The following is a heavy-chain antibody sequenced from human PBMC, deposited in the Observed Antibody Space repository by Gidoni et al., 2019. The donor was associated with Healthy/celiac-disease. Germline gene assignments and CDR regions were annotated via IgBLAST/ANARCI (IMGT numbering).Heavy chain of an antibody. Sequence: QLQLQESGPGLVKPSETLSLPCTVSGGSISSSSYYWGWIRQPPGKGLEWIGSIYYSGSTYYNPSLKSRVTISVDTSKNQFSLKLSSVTAADTAVYYCARHLRYRGRVGWLLLNYFDYWGQGTLVTVSS. V-gene: IGHV4-39*01. D-gene: IGHD3-22*01. J-gene: IGHJ4*02. CDR2: IYYSGST. CDR1: GGSISSSSYY. CDR3: ARHLRYRGRVGWLLLNYFDY.